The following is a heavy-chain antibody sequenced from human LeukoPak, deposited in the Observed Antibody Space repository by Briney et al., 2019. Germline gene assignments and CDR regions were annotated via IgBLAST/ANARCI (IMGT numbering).Heavy chain of an antibody. CDR2: INPSGGST. CDR3: ARVGSSSLQSTQLISFDY. V-gene: IGHV1-46*01. CDR1: GYTFTSYY. D-gene: IGHD6-13*01. Sequence: ASVKVSCKASGYTFTSYYMHWVRQAPGQGLECRGIINPSGGSTSYAQKFQGRVTMTRDTSTSTVYMELSSLRSEDTAVYYCARVGSSSLQSTQLISFDYWGQGTLVTVSS. J-gene: IGHJ4*02.